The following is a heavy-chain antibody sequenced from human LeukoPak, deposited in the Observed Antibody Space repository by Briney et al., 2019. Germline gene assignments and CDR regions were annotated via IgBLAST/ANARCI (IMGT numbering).Heavy chain of an antibody. CDR2: IYYSGST. J-gene: IGHJ4*02. Sequence: SETLSLTCTVSGGSISSGRYYWSWLRQHPGKGLEWIGYIYYSGSTYYNPSLKGRVTISVDTSKNQFSLKLSSVTAADTAVYYCAGDYPRAGEFDYWGQGTLVTVSS. CDR1: GGSISSGRYY. D-gene: IGHD3-16*01. CDR3: AGDYPRAGEFDY. V-gene: IGHV4-31*03.